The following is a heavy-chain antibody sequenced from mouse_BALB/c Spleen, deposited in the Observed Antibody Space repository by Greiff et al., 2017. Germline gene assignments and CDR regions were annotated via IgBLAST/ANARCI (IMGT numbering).Heavy chain of an antibody. D-gene: IGHD1-2*01. CDR2: IWSGGST. V-gene: IGHV2-2*02. CDR3: DRVNDGYDYAMDY. Sequence: QVQLQQSGPGLVQPSQTLSISCTASGFSLTSYGVHWVRPSPGKGLEWLGVIWSGGSTDYNAAFISRLSISKDTDKSQVFFKMKSLQANDTAIYYCDRVNDGYDYAMDYWGQGTSVTVSS. CDR1: GFSLTSYG. J-gene: IGHJ4*01.